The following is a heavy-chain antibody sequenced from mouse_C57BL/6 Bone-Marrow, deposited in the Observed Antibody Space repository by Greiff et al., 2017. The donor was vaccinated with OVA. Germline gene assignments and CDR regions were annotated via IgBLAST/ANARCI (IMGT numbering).Heavy chain of an antibody. CDR2: ISYSGST. CDR1: GYSITSGYD. Sequence: EVMLVESGPGMVKPSQSLSLTCTVTGYSITSGYDWHWIRHFPGNKLEWMGYISYSGSTNYNPSLKSRISITHDTSKNHFFLKLNSVTTEDTATYYCASGGFSRAMDYWGQGTSVTVSS. V-gene: IGHV3-1*01. CDR3: ASGGFSRAMDY. J-gene: IGHJ4*01.